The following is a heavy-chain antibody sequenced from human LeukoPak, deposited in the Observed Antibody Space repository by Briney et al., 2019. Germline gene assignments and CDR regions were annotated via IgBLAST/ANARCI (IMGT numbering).Heavy chain of an antibody. CDR1: SGSVSSYY. V-gene: IGHV4-59*02. Sequence: SETLSLTCTVSSGSVSSYYWSWLRQPPGKGLEWIGYIYYSGSTDYNPSLKSRVTMSVDTSKNQFSLKLSSVTAADTAVYYCARASPGPGELDYWGQGTLVTVSS. D-gene: IGHD2-21*01. J-gene: IGHJ4*02. CDR3: ARASPGPGELDY. CDR2: IYYSGST.